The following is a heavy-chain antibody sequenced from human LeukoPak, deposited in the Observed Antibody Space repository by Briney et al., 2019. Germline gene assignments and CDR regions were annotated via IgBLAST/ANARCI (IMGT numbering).Heavy chain of an antibody. Sequence: MTSETLSLTCAVSGGSISSTNWWSWVRQPPGKGLEWIGEIYRSGTTNYKPSLKSRVTISLDKSRNHFSLKLTSVTAADSAVYYCARRSPYSTGWSSYFDYWGQGALVTVSS. CDR1: GGSISSTNW. D-gene: IGHD6-19*01. J-gene: IGHJ4*02. CDR2: IYRSGTT. CDR3: ARRSPYSTGWSSYFDY. V-gene: IGHV4-4*02.